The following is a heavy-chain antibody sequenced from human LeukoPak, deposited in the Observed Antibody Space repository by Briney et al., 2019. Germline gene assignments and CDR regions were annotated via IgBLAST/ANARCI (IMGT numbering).Heavy chain of an antibody. CDR1: GGSISSGGYY. V-gene: IGHV4-31*03. CDR2: IYYSGST. J-gene: IGHJ5*02. Sequence: PSETLSLTCTVSGGSISSGGYYWSWIRQHPGKGLEWIGYIYYSGSTYYNPSLKSRVTISLDTSKNQFSLKLSSVTAADTAVYYCARDAYGDYGFDPWGQGTLVTVSS. D-gene: IGHD4-17*01. CDR3: ARDAYGDYGFDP.